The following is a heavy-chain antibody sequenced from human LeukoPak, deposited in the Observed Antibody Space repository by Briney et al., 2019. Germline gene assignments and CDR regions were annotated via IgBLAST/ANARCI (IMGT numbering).Heavy chain of an antibody. V-gene: IGHV4-34*01. Sequence: SETLSLTCAVYGGSFSGYYWSWIRQPPGKGLEWIGEINHSGSTNYNPSLKSRVTISVDTSKNQFSLKLSSVTAADTVVYYCASSGSYSHVDYWGQGTLVTVSS. J-gene: IGHJ4*02. D-gene: IGHD3-10*01. CDR1: GGSFSGYY. CDR3: ASSGSYSHVDY. CDR2: INHSGST.